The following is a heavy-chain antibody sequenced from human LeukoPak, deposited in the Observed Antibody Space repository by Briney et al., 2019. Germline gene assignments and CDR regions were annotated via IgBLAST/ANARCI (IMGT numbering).Heavy chain of an antibody. J-gene: IGHJ4*02. D-gene: IGHD6-19*01. Sequence: PGGSLRLSCAASGFTFSSYEMNWVRQAPGKGLEWVSYISSSGSTIYYADSVKGRFTISRDNAKNSLYLQMNSLRAEDTAVYYCARGPTSEWLVLSSKYYFDYWGQGTLVTVSS. CDR1: GFTFSSYE. CDR3: ARGPTSEWLVLSSKYYFDY. V-gene: IGHV3-48*03. CDR2: ISSSGSTI.